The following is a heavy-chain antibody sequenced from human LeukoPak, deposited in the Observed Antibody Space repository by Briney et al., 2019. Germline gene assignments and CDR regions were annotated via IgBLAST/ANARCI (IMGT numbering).Heavy chain of an antibody. V-gene: IGHV4-59*01. CDR2: IYYSGST. Sequence: SETLSLTCTVSGGSISNYYWSWIRQPPGKGLEWIGHIYYSGSTSYNPSLKSRVTISVDTSKNQFSLKLSSVTAADTAVYYCARVSGSYFRSRYYFDYWGQGTLVTVSS. CDR3: ARVSGSYFRSRYYFDY. D-gene: IGHD1-26*01. CDR1: GGSISNYY. J-gene: IGHJ4*02.